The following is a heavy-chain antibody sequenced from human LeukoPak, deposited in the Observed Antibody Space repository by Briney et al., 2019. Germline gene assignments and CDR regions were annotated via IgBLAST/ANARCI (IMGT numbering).Heavy chain of an antibody. J-gene: IGHJ5*02. V-gene: IGHV4-31*03. CDR1: GGSISSGGYY. Sequence: SETLSLTCTVSGGSISSGGYYWSWIRQHPGKGLEWIGYIYYSGSTYYNPSLKSRVTISLDTSKNQFSLKLSSVTAADSAVYYCARAGTPITMIVVESNWFDPWGQGTLVTVSS. D-gene: IGHD3-22*01. CDR3: ARAGTPITMIVVESNWFDP. CDR2: IYYSGST.